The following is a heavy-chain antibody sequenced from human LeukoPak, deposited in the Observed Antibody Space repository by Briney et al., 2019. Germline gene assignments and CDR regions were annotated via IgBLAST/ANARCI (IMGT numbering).Heavy chain of an antibody. J-gene: IGHJ5*02. D-gene: IGHD2/OR15-2a*01. V-gene: IGHV3-48*01. Sequence: GGSLRPSCAASGFTFSSYNMNWVRQAPGKGLEWVSYISSSSSTIYYADSVKGRFTISRDNAKNSLYLQMNSLRAEDTAVYYCARHVIYGLFDPWGQGTLVTVSS. CDR3: ARHVIYGLFDP. CDR1: GFTFSSYN. CDR2: ISSSSSTI.